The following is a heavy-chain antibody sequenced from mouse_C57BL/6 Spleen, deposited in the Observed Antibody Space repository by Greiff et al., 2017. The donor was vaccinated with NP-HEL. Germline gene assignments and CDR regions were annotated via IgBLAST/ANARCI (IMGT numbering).Heavy chain of an antibody. CDR1: GFTFTNYC. CDR2: IYPGGGYT. J-gene: IGHJ4*01. V-gene: IGHV1-63*01. Sequence: VQLQQSGAELVRPGTSVKMSCKASGFTFTNYCIGWAKQRPGHGLEWIGGIYPGGGYTNYNEKFKGKATLTADKSSSTDYMQFSSLTYEDSAIYYCARGTEYGQYCYAMDYWGQGTSVTVSS. CDR3: ARGTEYGQYCYAMDY. D-gene: IGHD1-1*01.